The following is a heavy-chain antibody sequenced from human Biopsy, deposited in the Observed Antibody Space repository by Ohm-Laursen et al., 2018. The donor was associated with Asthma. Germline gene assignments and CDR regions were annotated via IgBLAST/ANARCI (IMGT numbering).Heavy chain of an antibody. CDR1: YCSITSGGYY. D-gene: IGHD3-22*01. Sequence: PSQTLSLTCTVSYCSITSGGYYWTWIRQHPGKGLEWIGFIYYSGSTYYNPSLKSRVSISIDTSKNQFSLKLSSVTAADTAVYFCARAQDYYDSRGYYRSFDYWGQGTLVTVSS. J-gene: IGHJ4*02. CDR3: ARAQDYYDSRGYYRSFDY. V-gene: IGHV4-31*03. CDR2: IYYSGST.